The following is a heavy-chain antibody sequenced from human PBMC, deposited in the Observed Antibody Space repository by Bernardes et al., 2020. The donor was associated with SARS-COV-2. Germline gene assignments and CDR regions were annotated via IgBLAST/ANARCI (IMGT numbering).Heavy chain of an antibody. CDR2: IIPLFGRA. CDR1: GATFTSYA. Sequence: SVKVSCKASGATFTSYAVIWVRQAPGQGLECMGGIIPLFGRANYAQKFQGRVTISADESTSTAYMELSSLRSEDTAVYYCARSGSYPDAFDVWGQGTKVTVSS. J-gene: IGHJ3*01. V-gene: IGHV1-69*13. D-gene: IGHD1-26*01. CDR3: ARSGSYPDAFDV.